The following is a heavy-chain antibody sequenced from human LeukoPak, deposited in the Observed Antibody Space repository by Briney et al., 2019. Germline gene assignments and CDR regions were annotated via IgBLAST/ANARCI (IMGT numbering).Heavy chain of an antibody. CDR2: INWDGSSS. V-gene: IGHV3-43*01. J-gene: IGHJ6*02. D-gene: IGHD3/OR15-3a*01. Sequence: GGSLRLPCAASGFTFTHYNMYWVRQPPGKGLEWVSLINWDGSSSYYADSVKGRFTISRDNNKNSLYLHMNSLRTEDTALYYCTRTGPYYYYGMDVWGQGTTVAVSS. CDR3: TRTGPYYYYGMDV. CDR1: GFTFTHYN.